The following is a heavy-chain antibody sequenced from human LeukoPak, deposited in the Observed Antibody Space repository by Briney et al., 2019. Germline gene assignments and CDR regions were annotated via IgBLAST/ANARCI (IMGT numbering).Heavy chain of an antibody. CDR3: ARGYYYDSSGLNYGMDV. J-gene: IGHJ6*02. D-gene: IGHD3-22*01. CDR2: IYYSGST. CDR1: GGSISSGGYY. Sequence: SQTLSLTCTVSGGSISSGGYYWSWIRQHPGKGLEWIGYIYYSGSTYYNPSLKSRVTISVDTSKNQFSLKLSSVTAADTAVYYCARGYYYDSSGLNYGMDVWGRGTTVTVSS. V-gene: IGHV4-31*03.